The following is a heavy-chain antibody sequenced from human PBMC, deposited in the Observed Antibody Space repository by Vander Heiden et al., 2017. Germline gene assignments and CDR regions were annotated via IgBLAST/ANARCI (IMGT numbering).Heavy chain of an antibody. Sequence: QVQLQESGPGLVKPSETLSLTCTVSGASISSYYWSWLRQPPGKGLEWIGYIYYSGSTNYNPSLKSRVTISVDTSKNQFSLKLSSVTAADTAVYYCARSDYYDSSGALYGMDVWGQGTTVTVSS. CDR2: IYYSGST. V-gene: IGHV4-59*01. CDR1: GASISSYY. J-gene: IGHJ6*02. D-gene: IGHD3-22*01. CDR3: ARSDYYDSSGALYGMDV.